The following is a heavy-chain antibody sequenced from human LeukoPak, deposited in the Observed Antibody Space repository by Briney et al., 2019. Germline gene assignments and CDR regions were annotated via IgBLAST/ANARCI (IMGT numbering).Heavy chain of an antibody. CDR2: TNTDGRNI. V-gene: IGHV3-74*01. CDR3: ARENWYLDN. D-gene: IGHD2-15*01. J-gene: IGHJ4*02. CDR1: GFTFRTYW. Sequence: GGPLRLSCAASGFTFRTYWMHGVRQLPGKGLVWVSRTNTDGRNIGYADSVKGRFTISRDNAKNTLYLQMNSLRAEDTAVYYCARENWYLDNWGQGTLVTVSS.